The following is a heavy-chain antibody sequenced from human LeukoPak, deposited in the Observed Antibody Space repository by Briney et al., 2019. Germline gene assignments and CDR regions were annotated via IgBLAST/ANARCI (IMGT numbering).Heavy chain of an antibody. D-gene: IGHD6-19*01. CDR1: GFIFSDHY. J-gene: IGHJ4*02. Sequence: GESLRLSCAASGFIFSDHYMDWVRQAPGRGLEWVARIRNKVRGYTTEYAASVQGRFTISRDDSSNSLYLQMSSLKTEDTAVYFCARGAVAGTNWYFDYWGQGTLVAVSS. V-gene: IGHV3-72*01. CDR3: ARGAVAGTNWYFDY. CDR2: IRNKVRGYTT.